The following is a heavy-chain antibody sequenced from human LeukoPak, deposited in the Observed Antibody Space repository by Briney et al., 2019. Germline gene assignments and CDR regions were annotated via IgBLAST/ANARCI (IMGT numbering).Heavy chain of an antibody. CDR2: ISYDGSNK. J-gene: IGHJ4*02. V-gene: IGHV3-30-3*01. D-gene: IGHD2-21*01. CDR3: ARALYYSLLNY. CDR1: GFTFSSYA. Sequence: PGGSLRLSCAASGFTFSSYAMHWVRQAPGKGLEWVAVISYDGSNKYYADSVKGRFIISRDNSKNTLYLQMNSLRAEDTAVYYCARALYYSLLNYWGQGTLVTVSS.